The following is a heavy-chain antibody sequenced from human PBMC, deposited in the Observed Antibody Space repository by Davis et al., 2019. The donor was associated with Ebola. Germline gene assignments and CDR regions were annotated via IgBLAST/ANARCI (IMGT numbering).Heavy chain of an antibody. CDR2: INWNSDSI. Sequence: SLKISCAASGFTFEDYGMSWVRQAPGKGLEWVSGINWNSDSIVYAASVKGRFTISRDNAKNSLYLQMNSLRGEDTAFYYCAKGRTIPLALDFWGRGTLVTVSS. CDR1: GFTFEDYG. J-gene: IGHJ4*02. V-gene: IGHV3-9*01. D-gene: IGHD2-2*02. CDR3: AKGRTIPLALDF.